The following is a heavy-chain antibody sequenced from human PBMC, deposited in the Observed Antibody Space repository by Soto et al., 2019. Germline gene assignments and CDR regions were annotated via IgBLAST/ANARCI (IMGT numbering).Heavy chain of an antibody. CDR3: AKDASGDFDRGYFDL. Sequence: EQLVESGGGLVQPGRSLRLSCTASGFNFDDYAMHWVRQAPGKSLEWVSGISWSSVNIGYAGSVKGRFTISRDNSENSLFLQIDSPRTDDTALYFCAKDASGDFDRGYFDLWGRGTLVTVSS. V-gene: IGHV3-9*01. CDR2: ISWSSVNI. D-gene: IGHD1-26*01. CDR1: GFNFDDYA. J-gene: IGHJ2*01.